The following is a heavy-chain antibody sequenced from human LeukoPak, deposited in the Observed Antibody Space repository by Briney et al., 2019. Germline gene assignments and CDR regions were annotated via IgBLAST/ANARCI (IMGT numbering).Heavy chain of an antibody. J-gene: IGHJ3*02. V-gene: IGHV3-11*06. CDR2: ISSSSSYT. CDR1: GFTFSDYY. D-gene: IGHD3-10*01. CDR3: ARVHWGNYYLNAFDI. Sequence: PGGSLRLSCAASGFTFSDYYMSWIRQAPGKGLEWVSYISSSSSYTNYADSVKGRFTISRDNAKNSLYLQMNSLRAEDTAVYYCARVHWGNYYLNAFDIWGQGTMVTVSS.